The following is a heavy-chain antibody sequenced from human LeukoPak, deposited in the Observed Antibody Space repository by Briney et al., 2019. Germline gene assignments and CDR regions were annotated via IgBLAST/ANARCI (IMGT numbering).Heavy chain of an antibody. J-gene: IGHJ4*02. CDR2: IRYDGSNK. CDR1: GFTFSSYG. CDR3: ARRSNPPGRIDH. D-gene: IGHD1-14*01. Sequence: GGSLRLSCAASGFTFSSYGMHWVRQAPGKGLEWVAFIRYDGSNKYYADSVKGRFTISRDNSKNTMYLQMNSLKGEDTAVYYCARRSNPPGRIDHWGQGTLVTVSS. V-gene: IGHV3-30*02.